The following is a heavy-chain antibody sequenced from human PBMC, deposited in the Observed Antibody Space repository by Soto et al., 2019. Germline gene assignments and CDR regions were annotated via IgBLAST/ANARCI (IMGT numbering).Heavy chain of an antibody. CDR3: ASGELTAVAGYYYYYYGMDV. CDR1: VGTFSSYA. J-gene: IGHJ6*02. V-gene: IGHV1-69*13. Sequence: SVKVSCKASVGTFSSYAISWVRQAPGQGLEWMGGIIPIFGTANYAQKFQGRVTITADESTSTAYMELSSLRSEDTAVYYCASGELTAVAGYYYYYYGMDVWGQGTTVTVSS. CDR2: IIPIFGTA. D-gene: IGHD6-19*01.